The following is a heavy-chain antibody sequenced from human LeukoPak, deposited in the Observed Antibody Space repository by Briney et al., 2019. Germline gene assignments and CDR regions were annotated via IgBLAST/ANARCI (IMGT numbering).Heavy chain of an antibody. V-gene: IGHV3-30-3*01. D-gene: IGHD3-22*01. J-gene: IGHJ4*02. CDR1: GFTFSSYA. CDR3: ARDSSMIVVIINYYFDY. Sequence: GGSLRLSCAASGFTFSSYAMHWVRQAPGKGLEWVAVISYDGSNKYYADSVKGRFTISRDNSKNTLHLQMNSLRAEDTAVYYCARDSSMIVVIINYYFDYWGQGTLVTVSS. CDR2: ISYDGSNK.